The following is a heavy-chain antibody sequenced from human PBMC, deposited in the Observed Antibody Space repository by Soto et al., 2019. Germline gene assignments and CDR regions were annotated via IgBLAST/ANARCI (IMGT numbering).Heavy chain of an antibody. CDR3: AGRSSGWYFDY. D-gene: IGHD6-19*01. Sequence: EVQLLESGGGLVQPGGSLRLSCAAPGFTFSNYAMNWVRQAPGKGLEWVSVISGSGGSTYYADSVKGRFTISRDNSKNTLYLQMNSLSGEDTAVYYCAGRSSGWYFDYWGQGTLVTVSS. CDR1: GFTFSNYA. CDR2: ISGSGGST. J-gene: IGHJ4*02. V-gene: IGHV3-23*01.